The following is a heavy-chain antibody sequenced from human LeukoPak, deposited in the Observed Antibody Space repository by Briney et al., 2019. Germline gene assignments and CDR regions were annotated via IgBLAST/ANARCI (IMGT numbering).Heavy chain of an antibody. D-gene: IGHD6-19*01. J-gene: IGHJ3*02. CDR3: ARDRGSGWYRDAFDI. V-gene: IGHV1-46*01. CDR2: INPSGGST. Sequence: ASVTVSCKASGYTFTSYYMHWVRQAPGQGLEWMGIINPSGGSTSYAQKFQGRVTMTRDTSTSTVYMELSSLRSEDTAVYYCARDRGSGWYRDAFDIWGQGTMVTVSS. CDR1: GYTFTSYY.